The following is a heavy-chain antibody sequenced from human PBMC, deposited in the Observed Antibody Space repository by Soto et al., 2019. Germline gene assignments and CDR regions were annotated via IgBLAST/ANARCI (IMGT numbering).Heavy chain of an antibody. Sequence: QVQLQESGPGLVKPSGTLSLTCAVSGGSISTSNWWSWVRQPPGKGLEWIGEVYRTGSTNYNPSLESRVIVSVDKSKNQFSRKLTSVTAADTAVYYCARARATIAAAAIFDCWGQGTLVTVSS. CDR1: GGSISTSNW. CDR2: VYRTGST. V-gene: IGHV4-4*02. CDR3: ARARATIAAAAIFDC. D-gene: IGHD6-13*01. J-gene: IGHJ4*02.